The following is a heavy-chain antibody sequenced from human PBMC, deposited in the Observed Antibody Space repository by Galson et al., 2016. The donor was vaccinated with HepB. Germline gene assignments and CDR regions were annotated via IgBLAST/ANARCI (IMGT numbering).Heavy chain of an antibody. CDR1: GFSLSNGRLG. J-gene: IGHJ4*02. V-gene: IGHV2-26*01. CDR2: IFSNDEK. CDR3: ARIPPGAEGWDWGSEFDY. Sequence: PALVKPTQTLTLTCTVSGFSLSNGRLGVTWIRQPPGKALEWLAHIFSNDEKSYSTSLRSRLTISKDTSKSQVVLTVTNMDPVDTATYYCARIPPGAEGWDWGSEFDYWGQGSLVTVSS. D-gene: IGHD7-27*01.